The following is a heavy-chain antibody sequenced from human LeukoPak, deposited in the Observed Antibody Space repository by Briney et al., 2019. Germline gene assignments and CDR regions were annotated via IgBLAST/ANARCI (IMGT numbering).Heavy chain of an antibody. CDR3: ARDHMTTVTTLAFDI. V-gene: IGHV4-39*07. D-gene: IGHD4-17*01. CDR1: GGSISSSSYY. J-gene: IGHJ3*02. CDR2: IYHSGST. Sequence: SETLSLTCTVSGGSISSSSYYWGWIRQPPGKGLEWIGEIYHSGSTNYNPSLKSRVTISVDTSKNQFSLKLSSVTAADTAVYYCARDHMTTVTTLAFDIWGQGTMVTVSS.